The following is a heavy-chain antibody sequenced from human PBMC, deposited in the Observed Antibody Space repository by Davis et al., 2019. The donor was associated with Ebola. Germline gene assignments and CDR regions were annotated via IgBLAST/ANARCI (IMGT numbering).Heavy chain of an antibody. Sequence: QTPSPTPALSLHTLSSAGWYRITQSPPSGLESLGRTYYKSTWSNDYAVSVKSRITINPDTSKNQFSLQLNSVTPEDTALYYCARGWLRGGMDVWGEGTTVTV. V-gene: IGHV6-1*01. CDR2: TYYKSTWSN. CDR1: LHTLSSAG. D-gene: IGHD5-18*01. J-gene: IGHJ6*02. CDR3: ARGWLRGGMDV.